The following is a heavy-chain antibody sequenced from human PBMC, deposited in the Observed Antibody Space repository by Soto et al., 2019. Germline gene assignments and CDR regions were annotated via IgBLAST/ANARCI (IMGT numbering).Heavy chain of an antibody. J-gene: IGHJ3*02. CDR3: ASDRVSFDM. Sequence: ASVKVSCKASGYMLTGYYIHWVRQAPGQGLEWTAWINPKSGGTKYAEKSKGMVSMTGDTSISTCYLKLSSLPSPDMGVYYCASDRVSFDMCGQGRKVAV. CDR2: INPKSGGT. D-gene: IGHD3-22*01. V-gene: IGHV1-2*02. CDR1: GYMLTGYY.